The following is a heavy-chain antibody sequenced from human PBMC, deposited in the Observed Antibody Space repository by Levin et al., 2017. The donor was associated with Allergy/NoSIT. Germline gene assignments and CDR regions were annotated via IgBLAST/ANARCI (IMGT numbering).Heavy chain of an antibody. V-gene: IGHV3-9*01. CDR3: TKDIFSAYSLGSKFEVYGLDV. Sequence: SLRLSCEASGFIFEDYAMHWVRQVPGKGLEWVAGISWSSHSLGYADSVKGRFTISRDNAKNSLYFQMYSLTFADTSLYYCTKDIFSAYSLGSKFEVYGLDVWGHGTAVTV. J-gene: IGHJ6*02. D-gene: IGHD5-18*01. CDR1: GFIFEDYA. CDR2: ISWSSHSL.